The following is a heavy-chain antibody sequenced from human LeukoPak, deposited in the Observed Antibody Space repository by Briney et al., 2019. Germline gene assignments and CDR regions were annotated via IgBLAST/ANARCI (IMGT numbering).Heavy chain of an antibody. CDR3: ARDRLSVVRGGISNQNWFDP. J-gene: IGHJ5*02. D-gene: IGHD3-10*01. Sequence: ASVKVSCKASGYTFTSYGISWVRQAPGQGLEWMGWISAYNGNTNYAQKLQGRVTMTTDTSTSTAYMELRSLRSDDTAVYYCARDRLSVVRGGISNQNWFDPWGQGTLVTVSS. CDR2: ISAYNGNT. CDR1: GYTFTSYG. V-gene: IGHV1-18*01.